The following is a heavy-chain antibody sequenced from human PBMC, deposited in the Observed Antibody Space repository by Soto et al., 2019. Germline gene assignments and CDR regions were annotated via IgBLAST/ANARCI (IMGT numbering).Heavy chain of an antibody. D-gene: IGHD1-26*01. CDR2: ISYDGSNK. V-gene: IGHV3-30*18. CDR3: AKDRSGSYYKYFDY. J-gene: IGHJ4*02. CDR1: GFPFRSYG. Sequence: PGGSLGLSCAASGFPFRSYGMHWVRQDPGKGLEWVAVISYDGSNKYYADSVKGRFTISRDNSKNTLYLQMNSLRAEDTAVYYCAKDRSGSYYKYFDYWGQGTLVTVSS.